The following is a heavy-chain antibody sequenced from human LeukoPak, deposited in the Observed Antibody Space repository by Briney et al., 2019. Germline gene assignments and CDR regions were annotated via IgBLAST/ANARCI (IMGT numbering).Heavy chain of an antibody. D-gene: IGHD1-14*01. CDR3: TRDRSRAEDD. V-gene: IGHV3-7*01. J-gene: IGHJ4*02. Sequence: GGSLRLSCAASGFTFSGHWMSWVRQAPGEGLEWVAYINQGGSDKYYVDSVKGRFTISRDNANNLLYLQMNSLRGEDTAVYYCTRDRSRAEDDWGQGTLVTVSS. CDR2: INQGGSDK. CDR1: GFTFSGHW.